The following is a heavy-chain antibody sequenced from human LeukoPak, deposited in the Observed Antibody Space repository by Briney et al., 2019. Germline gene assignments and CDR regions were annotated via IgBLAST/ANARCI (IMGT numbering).Heavy chain of an antibody. CDR2: INPSGGST. CDR3: ARVVSEWQGDFDY. D-gene: IGHD3-3*01. Sequence: GASVKVSCKASGYTFTSYYMHWVRQAPGQGLEWMGIINPSGGSTSYAQKFQGRVTMTRDTSTSTVYMELRSLRSDDTAVYYCARVVSEWQGDFDYWGQGTLVTVSS. J-gene: IGHJ4*02. V-gene: IGHV1-46*01. CDR1: GYTFTSYY.